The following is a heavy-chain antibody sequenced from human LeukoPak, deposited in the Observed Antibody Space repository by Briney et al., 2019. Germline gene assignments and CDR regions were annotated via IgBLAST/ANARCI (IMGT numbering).Heavy chain of an antibody. CDR2: ISSNGAGT. V-gene: IGHV3-64D*09. CDR3: VKGGSEGGDY. CDR1: GFSFSGNA. Sequence: GGSLRLSCSASGFSFSGNAMHWVRQAPGKGLEYVSAISSNGAGTYYVDSVKGRFTISRDNSKNTLYLQMSSLRLEDTALYYCVKGGSEGGDYWGQGTLLTVSS. J-gene: IGHJ4*02. D-gene: IGHD1-26*01.